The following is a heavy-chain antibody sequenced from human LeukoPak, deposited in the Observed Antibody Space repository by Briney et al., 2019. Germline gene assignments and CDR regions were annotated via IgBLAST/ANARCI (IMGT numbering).Heavy chain of an antibody. CDR2: ISGYNGNT. D-gene: IGHD2-2*01. J-gene: IGHJ4*02. V-gene: IGHV1-18*01. CDR1: GYTFTNYA. CDR3: ARDRGYCSSTNCPVDF. Sequence: ASVKVSCKASGYTFTNYAISWVRQAPGQGLEWMGWISGYNGNTNYAQNLQGRVTMTTDTSTSTAYMELRSLRSDDTAVYYCARDRGYCSSTNCPVDFWGQGTLVTVSS.